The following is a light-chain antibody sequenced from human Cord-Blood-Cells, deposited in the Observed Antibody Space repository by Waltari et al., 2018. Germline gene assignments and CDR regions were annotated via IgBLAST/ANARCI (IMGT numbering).Light chain of an antibody. Sequence: QSALTQPRSVSGSPGQSLTIPCTGTSRDVGGYNYVSWYQQHPGKAPKLMIYDVSKRPSGVPDRFSGSKSGNTASLTISGLQAEDEADYYCCSYAGSYTYVFGTGTKVTVL. J-gene: IGLJ1*01. CDR3: CSYAGSYTYV. V-gene: IGLV2-11*02. CDR1: SRDVGGYNY. CDR2: DVS.